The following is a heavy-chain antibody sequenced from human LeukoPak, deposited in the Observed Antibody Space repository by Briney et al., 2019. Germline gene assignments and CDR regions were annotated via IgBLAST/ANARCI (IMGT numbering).Heavy chain of an antibody. V-gene: IGHV4-59*01. J-gene: IGHJ4*02. CDR2: IYYSGST. D-gene: IGHD5/OR15-5a*01. Sequence: PSETLSLTCTVSGDSISSYYWSWIRQPPAKGLEWIGYIYYSGSTNYNPSLKSRVTISVGTSKSQFSLKLSSVTAADTAVYYGARTHAFFDIVSTTYYFDYWGQGTLVTVSS. CDR1: GDSISSYY. CDR3: ARTHAFFDIVSTTYYFDY.